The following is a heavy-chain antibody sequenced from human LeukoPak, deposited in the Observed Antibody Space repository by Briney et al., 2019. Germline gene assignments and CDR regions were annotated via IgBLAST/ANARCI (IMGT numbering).Heavy chain of an antibody. CDR3: ARSDYGGHFDY. CDR1: GFTFSDYY. J-gene: IGHJ4*02. D-gene: IGHD4-23*01. Sequence: GGSLRLSCAASGFTFSDYYMSWIRQAPGKGLEWVSYISSRGSTIYCADSVKGRFILSRDNAKNSLSLQMNSLRAEDTAVYYCARSDYGGHFDYWGQGTMVTVSS. CDR2: ISSRGSTI. V-gene: IGHV3-11*01.